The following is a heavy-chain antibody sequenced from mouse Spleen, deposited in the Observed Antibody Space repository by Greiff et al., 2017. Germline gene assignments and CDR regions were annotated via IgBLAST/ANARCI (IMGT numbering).Heavy chain of an antibody. CDR1: GYTFSSYW. Sequence: VQVVESGAELMKPGASVKISCKATGYTFSSYWIEWVKQRPGHGLEWIGEILPGSGSTNYNEKFKGKATFTADTSSNTAYMQLSSLTSEDSAVYYCAREGAGTNFDYWGQGTTLTVSS. V-gene: IGHV1-9*01. J-gene: IGHJ2*01. D-gene: IGHD4-1*01. CDR2: ILPGSGST. CDR3: AREGAGTNFDY.